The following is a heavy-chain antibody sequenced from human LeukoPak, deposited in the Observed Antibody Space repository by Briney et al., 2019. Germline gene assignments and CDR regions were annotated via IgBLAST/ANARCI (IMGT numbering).Heavy chain of an antibody. Sequence: SETLSLTCTVSGYSISSGYYWGWIRQPPGKGLEWIREINHSGSTNYNPSLKSRVTISVDTSKNQFSLKLSSVTAADTAVYYCARTIAGGSYRYPYWFDPWGQGTLVTVSS. J-gene: IGHJ5*02. V-gene: IGHV4-38-2*02. CDR1: GYSISSGYY. CDR2: INHSGST. CDR3: ARTIAGGSYRYPYWFDP. D-gene: IGHD3-16*02.